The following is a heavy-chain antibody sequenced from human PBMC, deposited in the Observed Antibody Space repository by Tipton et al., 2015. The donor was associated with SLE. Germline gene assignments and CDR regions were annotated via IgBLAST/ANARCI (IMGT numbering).Heavy chain of an antibody. CDR1: SGSVSSGAYY. CDR3: ARYFYDSSGVCLFDF. V-gene: IGHV4-31*03. J-gene: IGHJ4*02. Sequence: TLSLTCTVSSGSVSSGAYYWSWIRQHPGKGLEWIGYVFSSGTTYYNPSLKGRLSLSLDTSQNQLSLKLSSVTSADTAVYYCARYFYDSSGVCLFDFWGQGTLLTVSS. CDR2: VFSSGTT. D-gene: IGHD3-22*01.